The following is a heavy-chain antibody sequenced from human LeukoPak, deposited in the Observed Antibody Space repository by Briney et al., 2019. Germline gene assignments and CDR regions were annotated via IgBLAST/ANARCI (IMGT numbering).Heavy chain of an antibody. J-gene: IGHJ6*03. CDR1: GGTFSSYA. D-gene: IGHD1-26*01. CDR2: IIPIFGTA. CDR3: GRVERELLSYYYYNMDV. Sequence: SVKVSWKASGGTFSSYAISWVRQAPGQGLEWMGGIIPIFGTANYAQKFQGRVTITADESTSTAYMELSSLRSEDTAVYYCGRVERELLSYYYYNMDVWGKGTTVTVSS. V-gene: IGHV1-69*13.